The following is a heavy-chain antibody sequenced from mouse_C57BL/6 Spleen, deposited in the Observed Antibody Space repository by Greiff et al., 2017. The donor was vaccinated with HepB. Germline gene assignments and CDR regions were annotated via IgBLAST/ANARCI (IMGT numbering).Heavy chain of an antibody. CDR1: GYTFTDYE. V-gene: IGHV1-15*01. D-gene: IGHD4-1*01. Sequence: VQLQQSGAELVRPGASVTLSCKASGYTFTDYEMHWVKQTPVHGLEWIGAIDPETGGTAYNQKFKGKAILTADKSSSTAYMELRSLTSEDSAVYYGTRRVLTGTSFDYWGQGTTLTVSS. J-gene: IGHJ2*01. CDR2: IDPETGGT. CDR3: TRRVLTGTSFDY.